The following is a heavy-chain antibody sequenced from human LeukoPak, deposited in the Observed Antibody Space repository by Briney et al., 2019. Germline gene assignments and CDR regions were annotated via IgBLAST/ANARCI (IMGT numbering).Heavy chain of an antibody. CDR1: ELTFNSNW. J-gene: IGHJ4*02. Sequence: GGSLRLACAASELTFNSNWMHWVRQAPGKGLVWVSRINSDGSTTNYADSVKGRFTISRDNAKNTLYLQMNSLRAEDTAVHYCTSYTSGWNWGQGTLVTVSS. CDR2: INSDGSTT. D-gene: IGHD6-19*01. CDR3: TSYTSGWN. V-gene: IGHV3-74*01.